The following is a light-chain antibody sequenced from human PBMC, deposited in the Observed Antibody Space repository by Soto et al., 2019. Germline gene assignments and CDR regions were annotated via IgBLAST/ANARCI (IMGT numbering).Light chain of an antibody. CDR3: QQVNSYPWT. V-gene: IGKV1-9*01. Sequence: DIQLSQAPSFLSASVGDRGTITCRASRGVNSYLAWYQQKPGKVPKLLIYAASTLQSGVPPRFSGSGSGTEFTLTISSLQPEDFSTYYCQQVNSYPWTFGQGTNVEIK. CDR2: AAS. CDR1: RGVNSY. J-gene: IGKJ1*01.